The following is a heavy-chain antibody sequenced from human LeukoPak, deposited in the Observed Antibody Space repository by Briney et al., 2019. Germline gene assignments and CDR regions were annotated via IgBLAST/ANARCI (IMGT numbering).Heavy chain of an antibody. CDR3: ARPLLDYYDSSGYISGDAFDI. Sequence: ASVKVSCKASGYTFTSYGISWVRQAPGQGLEWMGWISAYNGNTNYAQKLQSRVTMTTDTSTSTAYMELRSLRSDDTAVYYCARPLLDYYDSSGYISGDAFDIRGQGTMVTVSS. V-gene: IGHV1-18*01. D-gene: IGHD3-22*01. CDR2: ISAYNGNT. J-gene: IGHJ3*02. CDR1: GYTFTSYG.